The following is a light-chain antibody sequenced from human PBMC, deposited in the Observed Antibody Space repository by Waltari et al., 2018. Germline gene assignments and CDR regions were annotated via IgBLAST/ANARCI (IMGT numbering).Light chain of an antibody. CDR3: QQRSNWPRT. CDR1: RSVSSQ. J-gene: IGKJ1*01. V-gene: IGKV3-11*01. Sequence: EVVLTQSPATLSLSPGERATLSCRASRSVSSQLAWFHQKPGQAPRLLIYDTSTRATGIPARCRGSGSGADYTLTSSSLEPEDFAVYYCQQRSNWPRTFGQGTKVEIK. CDR2: DTS.